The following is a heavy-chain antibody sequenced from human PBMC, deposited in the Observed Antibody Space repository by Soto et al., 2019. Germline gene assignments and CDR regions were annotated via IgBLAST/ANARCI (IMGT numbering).Heavy chain of an antibody. Sequence: SETLSLTCAVYGGSFSGYYWTWVRQPPGKGLEWIGEIYHSGSTNYNPSLKSQVTISVDTSKNQFSLKLNSVTAADTAVYYCARKLSSGWYVDYWGQGTPVTVSS. J-gene: IGHJ4*02. V-gene: IGHV4-34*01. CDR3: ARKLSSGWYVDY. CDR2: IYHSGST. D-gene: IGHD6-19*01. CDR1: GGSFSGYY.